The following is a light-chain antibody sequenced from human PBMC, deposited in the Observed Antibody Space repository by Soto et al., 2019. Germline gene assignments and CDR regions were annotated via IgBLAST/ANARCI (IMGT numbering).Light chain of an antibody. J-gene: IGKJ1*01. V-gene: IGKV1-39*01. CDR2: AAS. CDR1: QSISSY. CDR3: QQSYNTPWT. Sequence: DIQMTQSPSSLSASVGDRVTITCRASQSISSYLHWYQQKPGKAPKLLIYAASSLQSGVPSRFSGSGSETDFTLTISRLQPEYFATYYCQQSYNTPWTFGQGTKVEIK.